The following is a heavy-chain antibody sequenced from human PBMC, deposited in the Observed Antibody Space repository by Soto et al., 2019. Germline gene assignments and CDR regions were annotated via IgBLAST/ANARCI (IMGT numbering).Heavy chain of an antibody. J-gene: IGHJ3*02. CDR1: GFTFSSYD. D-gene: IGHD4-4*01. CDR3: ARATVTNEGGAFDI. CDR2: IGTAGDT. Sequence: QLGGSLRLSCAASGFTFSSYDMHWVRQATGKGLEWVSAIGTAGDTYYPGSVKGRFTISRENAKNSLYLQMNSLRAGDTAVYYCARATVTNEGGAFDIWGQGTMVTVSS. V-gene: IGHV3-13*01.